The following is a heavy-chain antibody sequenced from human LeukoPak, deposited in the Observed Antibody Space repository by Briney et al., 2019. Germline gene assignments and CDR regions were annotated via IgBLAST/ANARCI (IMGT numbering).Heavy chain of an antibody. V-gene: IGHV4-59*11. CDR1: GGSISSHY. CDR2: IYYSGST. J-gene: IGHJ5*02. D-gene: IGHD4/OR15-4a*01. Sequence: SETLSLTCTVSGGSISSHYWGWIRQPPGKGLEWIGYIYYSGSTNYNPSLKSRVTISVDTSKNQFSLKLSSVTAADTAVYYCARGAKRWFDPWGQGTLVTVSS. CDR3: ARGAKRWFDP.